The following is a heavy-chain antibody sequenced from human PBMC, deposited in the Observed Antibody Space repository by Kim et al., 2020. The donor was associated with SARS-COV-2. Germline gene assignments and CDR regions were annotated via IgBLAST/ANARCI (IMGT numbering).Heavy chain of an antibody. CDR2: IYYSGST. Sequence: SETLSLTCTVSGGSISSSSYYWGWIRQPPGKGLEWIGSIYYSGSTYYNPSLKSRVTISVDTSKNQFSLKLSSVTAADTAVYYCARPQIGYSYGYDYFDYWGQGTLVTVSS. V-gene: IGHV4-39*01. CDR3: ARPQIGYSYGYDYFDY. D-gene: IGHD5-18*01. J-gene: IGHJ4*02. CDR1: GGSISSSSYY.